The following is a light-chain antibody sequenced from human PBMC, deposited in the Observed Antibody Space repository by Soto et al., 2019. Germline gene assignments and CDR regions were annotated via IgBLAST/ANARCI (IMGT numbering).Light chain of an antibody. CDR2: EDS. V-gene: IGLV2-23*01. CDR1: SSDIGEYNL. Sequence: QSALTQPASVSGSPGQSITISCTGTSSDIGEYNLVSWYQQHPGKAPKLMIYEDSKRPSGLSNRFSGSKSGNTASLTISGLQAEDEAAYHCCSYAGPLGVMFGGGTKLTVL. J-gene: IGLJ3*02. CDR3: CSYAGPLGVM.